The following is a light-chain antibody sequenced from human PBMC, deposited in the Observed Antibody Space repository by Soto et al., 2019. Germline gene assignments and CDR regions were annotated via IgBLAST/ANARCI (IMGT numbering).Light chain of an antibody. Sequence: AIQLTQSPSPLSADVGDRVTITCRASQGINDDVAWFLQRPGRAPRLLIYDAINVQSGVPSRFSGSGSGAYFRLTISSLQPEDSATYYCFQDFNYPRTFGPGTRVDI. CDR3: FQDFNYPRT. CDR2: DAI. V-gene: IGKV1-6*01. CDR1: QGINDD. J-gene: IGKJ3*01.